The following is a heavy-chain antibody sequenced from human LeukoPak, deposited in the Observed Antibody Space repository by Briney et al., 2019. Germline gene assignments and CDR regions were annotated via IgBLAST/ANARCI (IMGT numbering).Heavy chain of an antibody. Sequence: PGGSLRLSCAASGFAFSDFWMSWGRQAPGKGLEWVANIRHDGNAKNYVPSVRGRFTISRDNAKNSLYLQMNSLTVEDTAVYYCATSHDSAGNDWGQGTLVTVSS. D-gene: IGHD2-15*01. CDR3: ATSHDSAGND. J-gene: IGHJ4*02. CDR2: IRHDGNAK. CDR1: GFAFSDFW. V-gene: IGHV3-7*01.